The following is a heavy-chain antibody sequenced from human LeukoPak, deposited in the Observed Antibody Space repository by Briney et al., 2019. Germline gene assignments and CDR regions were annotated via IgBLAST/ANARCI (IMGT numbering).Heavy chain of an antibody. V-gene: IGHV3-11*04. CDR2: ISRGSGSSI. Sequence: GGSLRLSCAASGFSFSDYYMTWIRQAPGKGLEWVSHISRGSGSSIYYADSVKGRFTISRDNAKNSLYLQMNSLRAEDTAVYYCAREILAPGKTHDYWGQGTLVTVSS. CDR3: AREILAPGKTHDY. CDR1: GFSFSDYY. J-gene: IGHJ4*02.